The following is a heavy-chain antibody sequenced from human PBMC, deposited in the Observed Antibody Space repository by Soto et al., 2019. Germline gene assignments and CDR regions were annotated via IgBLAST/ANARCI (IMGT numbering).Heavy chain of an antibody. D-gene: IGHD2-8*02. Sequence: SVKVSCKASGFTFTSSAVQWVRQARGQRLEWIGWIVVGSGNTNYAQKFQERVTMTTDASTSTAYMELRSLRSDNTAVYYCARDDITTPGAQGFDPWGQGTLVTVSS. J-gene: IGHJ5*02. V-gene: IGHV1-58*01. CDR3: ARDDITTPGAQGFDP. CDR2: IVVGSGNT. CDR1: GFTFTSSA.